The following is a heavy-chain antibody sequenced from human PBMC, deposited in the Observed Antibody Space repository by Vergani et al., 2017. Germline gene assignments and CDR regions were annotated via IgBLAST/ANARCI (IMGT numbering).Heavy chain of an antibody. CDR2: ISWNSGSI. CDR3: AKAHYDFWSGYPNLSPFDL. J-gene: IGHJ2*01. Sequence: EVQLVESGGGLVQPGRFLRLSCAASGFTFDDYAMHWVRQASGKGLEWVSGISWNSGSIGYADSVKGRFTISRDNAKNSLYLQMNSLRAEDTALYYCAKAHYDFWSGYPNLSPFDLWGRGTLVTVSS. D-gene: IGHD3-3*01. V-gene: IGHV3-9*01. CDR1: GFTFDDYA.